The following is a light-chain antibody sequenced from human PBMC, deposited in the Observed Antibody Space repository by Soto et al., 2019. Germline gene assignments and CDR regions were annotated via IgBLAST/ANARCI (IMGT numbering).Light chain of an antibody. Sequence: QLVLTQPPSTSGTPGQRVTISCSGSSSNIGTNTVNWYQQLPGTAPKVLIYNNHERPSGVPDRFSGSKSGTSASLAISGLQSEDEADYYCAAWDDSVWVFGGGTKLTVL. V-gene: IGLV1-44*01. CDR2: NNH. CDR3: AAWDDSVWV. CDR1: SSNIGTNT. J-gene: IGLJ3*02.